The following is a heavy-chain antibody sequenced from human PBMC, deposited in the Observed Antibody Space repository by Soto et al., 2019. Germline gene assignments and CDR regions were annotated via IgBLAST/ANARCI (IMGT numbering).Heavy chain of an antibody. J-gene: IGHJ6*02. V-gene: IGHV3-23*01. Sequence: EVQLLESGGGLVQPGGSLRLSCAASGFTFSSYAMSWVRQAPGKGLEWVSAISGSGGSTYYADSVKGRFTISRDNSKNTLYLQKNSLRAEDTAVYYCAKGVRSYYYYGMDVWGQGTTVTVSS. CDR3: AKGVRSYYYYGMDV. D-gene: IGHD4-17*01. CDR1: GFTFSSYA. CDR2: ISGSGGST.